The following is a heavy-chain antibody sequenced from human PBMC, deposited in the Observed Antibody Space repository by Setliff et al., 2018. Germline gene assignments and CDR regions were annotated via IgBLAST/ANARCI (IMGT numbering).Heavy chain of an antibody. D-gene: IGHD3-10*01. CDR1: GGSITSGSYY. V-gene: IGHV4-61*02. J-gene: IGHJ4*02. CDR2: LHTSGTT. Sequence: SETLSLTCAVSGGSITSGSYYWSWIRQPAGEGLEWIGRLHTSGTTDYNPSLKGRVTISADTSTNHFSLKLTSVTAAGTAVYYCARRDGSIIYREFFDYWGQGALVTVSS. CDR3: ARRDGSIIYREFFDY.